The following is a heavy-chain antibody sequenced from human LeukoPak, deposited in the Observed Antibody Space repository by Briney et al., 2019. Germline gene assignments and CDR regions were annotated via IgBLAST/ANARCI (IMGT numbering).Heavy chain of an antibody. CDR1: GASITTYY. V-gene: IGHV4-59*01. D-gene: IGHD6-6*01. CDR2: IYHSGST. CDR3: AREYSTSSEGDYFVY. Sequence: SETLSLTCTVSGASITTYYWTWIRQPPGKGLEWIGYIYHSGSTNYNPSLKSRVTISLDTSRNQFSLRLSSVTAADMAVYFCAREYSTSSEGDYFVYWGQGSLVTVSS. J-gene: IGHJ4*02.